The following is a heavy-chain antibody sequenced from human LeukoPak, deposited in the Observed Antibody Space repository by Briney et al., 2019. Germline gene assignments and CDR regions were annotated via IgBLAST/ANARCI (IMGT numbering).Heavy chain of an antibody. Sequence: PGGSLRLSCAASGLTFSSYAMSWVRQAPGKWLEWVSAISGSGGSTYYADSVKGRFTISRDNSKNTLYLQMNSLRAEDTAVYYCAKVLIYCGGDCYSMGAFDIWGQGTMVTVSS. D-gene: IGHD2-21*02. CDR2: ISGSGGST. J-gene: IGHJ3*02. CDR1: GLTFSSYA. V-gene: IGHV3-23*01. CDR3: AKVLIYCGGDCYSMGAFDI.